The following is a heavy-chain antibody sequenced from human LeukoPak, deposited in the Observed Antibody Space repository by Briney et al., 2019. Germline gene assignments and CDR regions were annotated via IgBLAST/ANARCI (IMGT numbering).Heavy chain of an antibody. Sequence: ASVKVSRKASGYTFTGYYMHWVRQAPGQGLEWMGWINPNSGGTNYAQKFQGRVTMTRDTSISTAYMELSRLRSDDTAVYYCARVAAAGTSGFHWGQGTLVTVSS. CDR1: GYTFTGYY. J-gene: IGHJ4*02. D-gene: IGHD6-13*01. V-gene: IGHV1-2*02. CDR2: INPNSGGT. CDR3: ARVAAAGTSGFH.